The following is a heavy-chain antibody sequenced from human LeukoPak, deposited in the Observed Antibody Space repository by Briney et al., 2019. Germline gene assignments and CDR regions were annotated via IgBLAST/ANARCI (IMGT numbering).Heavy chain of an antibody. J-gene: IGHJ4*02. CDR1: GFTFSSYG. D-gene: IGHD4-17*01. Sequence: PGGSLRLSCAASGFTFSSYGMSWVRQAPGKGLEWVANMNQDGNNIYYVDSVKGRFAISRDNARSSFYLQMNNLGADDTAVYYCAIGPSSGALDYWGQGSQVTVSS. CDR2: MNQDGNNI. CDR3: AIGPSSGALDY. V-gene: IGHV3-7*01.